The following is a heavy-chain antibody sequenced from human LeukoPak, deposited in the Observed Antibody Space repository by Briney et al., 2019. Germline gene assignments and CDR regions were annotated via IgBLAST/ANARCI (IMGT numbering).Heavy chain of an antibody. J-gene: IGHJ6*03. CDR3: AMAPNWNPYCVHV. V-gene: IGHV3-33*01. Sequence: PGGSLRLSCAASGFIFSSYNMFWVRQAPGKGLEWVAVIWYDGSNNYYAESVKGRFIISRGTSKNTLYLQMNSLRAEDTAMYYCAMAPNWNPYCVHVWGKGTTVTVSS. D-gene: IGHD1-20*01. CDR2: IWYDGSNN. CDR1: GFIFSSYN.